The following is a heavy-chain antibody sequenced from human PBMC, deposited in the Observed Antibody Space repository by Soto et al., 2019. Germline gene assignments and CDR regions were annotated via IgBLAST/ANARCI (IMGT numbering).Heavy chain of an antibody. J-gene: IGHJ6*02. D-gene: IGHD5-12*01. V-gene: IGHV1-69*01. CDR1: GGTFNNYP. Sequence: VQLVQSGAEVKKPGSSVKVSCKASGGTFNNYPITWVRQAPGEGLEWMGGSIPIFGTANYAQKFQGRVTISVDESTSTAYMERSSLRSEDTAVYYCARGRGYSGDDHYYYFDMDVWGQGTTVTVSS. CDR3: ARGRGYSGDDHYYYFDMDV. CDR2: SIPIFGTA.